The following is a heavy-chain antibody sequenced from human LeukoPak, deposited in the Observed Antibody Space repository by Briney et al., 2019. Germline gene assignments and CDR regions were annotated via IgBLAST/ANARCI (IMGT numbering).Heavy chain of an antibody. CDR3: AASPDYYDSSGYSYYFDY. J-gene: IGHJ4*02. Sequence: SVKVSCMPSGFTFTGSTARGVRHGRGQRLWWRGWIVVGSGNTNYARKFQERVTITRDMSTSTAYMEMSSLRSEDTAVYYCAASPDYYDSSGYSYYFDYWGQGTLVTVSS. D-gene: IGHD3-22*01. CDR1: GFTFTGST. V-gene: IGHV1-58*01. CDR2: IVVGSGNT.